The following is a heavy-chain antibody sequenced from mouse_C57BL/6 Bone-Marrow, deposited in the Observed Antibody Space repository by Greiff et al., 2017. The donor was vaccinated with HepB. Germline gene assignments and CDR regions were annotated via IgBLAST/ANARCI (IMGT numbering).Heavy chain of an antibody. D-gene: IGHD1-1*01. CDR2: INYDGSST. CDR3: ARVGGHYYGSSFYWYFDV. Sequence: EVKLMESEGGLVQPGSSMKLSCTASGFTFSDYYMAWVRQVPEKGLEWVANINYDGSSTYYLDSLKSRFIISRDNAKNILYLQMSSLKSEDTATYYCARVGGHYYGSSFYWYFDVWGTGTTVTVSS. CDR1: GFTFSDYY. J-gene: IGHJ1*03. V-gene: IGHV5-16*01.